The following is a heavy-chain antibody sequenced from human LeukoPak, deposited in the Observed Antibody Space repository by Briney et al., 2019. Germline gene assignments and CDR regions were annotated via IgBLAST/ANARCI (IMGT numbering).Heavy chain of an antibody. Sequence: PGGSLRLSCAASGFTFSDHYMDWVRQAPGKGLEWVGRTRNKANSYTTEYAASVKGRLTISRDDSKNSLYLQMNSLKTENTAVYYCNGPPDYWGQGTLVTVSS. CDR1: GFTFSDHY. V-gene: IGHV3-72*01. CDR3: NGPPDY. CDR2: TRNKANSYTT. J-gene: IGHJ4*02. D-gene: IGHD2-8*01.